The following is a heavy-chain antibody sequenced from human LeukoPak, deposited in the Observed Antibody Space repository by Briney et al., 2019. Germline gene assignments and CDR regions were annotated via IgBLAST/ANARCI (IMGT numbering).Heavy chain of an antibody. CDR1: GGTFSSYA. D-gene: IGHD3-22*01. V-gene: IGHV1-69*13. Sequence: SVKVSCKASGGTFSSYAISWVRQAPGQGLEWMGGIIPIFGTANYAQKFQGRVTITADESASTAYMELSSLRSEDTAVYYCARVSAEVSHYYDSSGYYRTWGQGTLVTVSS. CDR3: ARVSAEVSHYYDSSGYYRT. CDR2: IIPIFGTA. J-gene: IGHJ5*02.